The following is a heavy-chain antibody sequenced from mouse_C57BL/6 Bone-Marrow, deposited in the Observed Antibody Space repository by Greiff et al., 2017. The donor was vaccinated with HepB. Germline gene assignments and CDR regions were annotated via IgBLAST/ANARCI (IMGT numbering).Heavy chain of an antibody. CDR2: INPYNGGT. D-gene: IGHD2-4*01. V-gene: IGHV1-19*01. CDR3: ARSVITGY. Sequence: VQLKESGPVLVKPGASVKMSCKASGYTFTDYYMNWVKQSHGKSLEWIGVINPYNGGTSYNQKFKGKATLTVDKSSSTAYMELNSLTSEDSAVYYCARSVITGYWGQGTTLTVSS. CDR1: GYTFTDYY. J-gene: IGHJ2*01.